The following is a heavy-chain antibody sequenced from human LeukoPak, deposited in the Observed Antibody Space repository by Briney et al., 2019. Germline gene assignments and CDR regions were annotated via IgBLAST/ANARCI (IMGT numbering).Heavy chain of an antibody. V-gene: IGHV3-7*05. CDR1: GFTFSSYW. D-gene: IGHD3-10*01. J-gene: IGHJ3*02. Sequence: GGSLRLSCAASGFTFSSYWMSWVRQAPGKGLEWVANIKRDGSEKYYVDSVKGRLTISRDNAENSLYLQMNSLRAEDTAVYYCARARDYGSGRANAFDIWGQGTMVTVSS. CDR3: ARARDYGSGRANAFDI. CDR2: IKRDGSEK.